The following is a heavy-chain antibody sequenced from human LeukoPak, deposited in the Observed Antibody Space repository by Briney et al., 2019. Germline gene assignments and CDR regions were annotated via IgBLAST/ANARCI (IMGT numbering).Heavy chain of an antibody. CDR3: ARVQVDSSGWYHFDY. CDR2: ISGYNGNI. Sequence: ASVKVSCKASGYTFTSYGISWVRQAPGQGLEWMGWISGYNGNINYAQKFQGRVTMTTDTSTSTAHMELRSLRSDDTAVYYCARVQVDSSGWYHFDYWGQGALVTVSS. V-gene: IGHV1-18*01. D-gene: IGHD6-19*01. CDR1: GYTFTSYG. J-gene: IGHJ4*02.